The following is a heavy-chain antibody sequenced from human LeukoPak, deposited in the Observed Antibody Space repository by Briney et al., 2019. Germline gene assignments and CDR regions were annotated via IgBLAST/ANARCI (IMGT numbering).Heavy chain of an antibody. J-gene: IGHJ4*02. CDR3: ARSERYSSGWYFYFDY. V-gene: IGHV4-59*01. CDR1: GGSISSYY. CDR2: IYYSGST. Sequence: SETLSLTCTVSGGSISSYYWSWIRRPPGKGLEWIGYIYYSGSTNYNPSLKSRVTISVDTSKNQFSLKLSSVTAADTAVYYCARSERYSSGWYFYFDYWGQGTLVTVSS. D-gene: IGHD6-19*01.